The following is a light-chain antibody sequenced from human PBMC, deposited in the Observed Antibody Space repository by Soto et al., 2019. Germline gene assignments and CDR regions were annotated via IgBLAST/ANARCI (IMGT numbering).Light chain of an antibody. CDR1: QSINNW. CDR3: QQYDTYWT. Sequence: DIQMTQSPSTLSASVGDRVTITCRASQSINNWLAWYQQKPGKAPKLLIYKASNLDIGVPSRFSGSGSGTDFTLTSSSLQPDDFATYYCQQYDTYWTFGQGNKVEIK. V-gene: IGKV1-5*03. CDR2: KAS. J-gene: IGKJ1*01.